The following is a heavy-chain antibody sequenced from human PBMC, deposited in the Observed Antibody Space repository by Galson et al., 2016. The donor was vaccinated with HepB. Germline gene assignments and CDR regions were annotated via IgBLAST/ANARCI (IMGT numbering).Heavy chain of an antibody. D-gene: IGHD7-27*01. CDR1: GFIVRSYG. Sequence: SLRLSCAASGFIVRSYGMSWVRQAPGKALEWVSGISASGSSTQYSHSVKGRFTISRDTSKNTLYLQMNSLRAEDTAVYYCAKDIPTNWGAPADYWGQGTLVTVSS. CDR2: ISASGSST. V-gene: IGHV3-23*01. CDR3: AKDIPTNWGAPADY. J-gene: IGHJ4*02.